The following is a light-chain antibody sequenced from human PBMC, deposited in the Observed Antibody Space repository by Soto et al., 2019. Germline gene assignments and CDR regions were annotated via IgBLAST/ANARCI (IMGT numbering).Light chain of an antibody. J-gene: IGKJ3*01. CDR2: GAS. V-gene: IGKV3-15*01. Sequence: EIVMTQSPATLSVSPEERATLSCRASQSVSSNLAWYQQKPGQAPRLLIYGASNRATVIPARFSGSVSGTEFTLTISSLQSEDFAVYYCQGYGTWPIALGAGTKVDIK. CDR1: QSVSSN. CDR3: QGYGTWPIA.